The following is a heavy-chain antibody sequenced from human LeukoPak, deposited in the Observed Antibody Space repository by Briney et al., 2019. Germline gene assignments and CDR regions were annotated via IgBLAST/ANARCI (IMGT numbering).Heavy chain of an antibody. CDR3: AKDRAAVAGPLGY. J-gene: IGHJ4*02. CDR1: GFTFDDYA. V-gene: IGHV3-9*03. Sequence: GGSLRLSCAASGFTFDDYAMHWVRQAPGKGLEWVSGISWNSGSIGYADSVKGRFTISRDNAKNSLYLQMNSLRAEDMALYYCAKDRAAVAGPLGYWGQGTLVTVSS. D-gene: IGHD6-19*01. CDR2: ISWNSGSI.